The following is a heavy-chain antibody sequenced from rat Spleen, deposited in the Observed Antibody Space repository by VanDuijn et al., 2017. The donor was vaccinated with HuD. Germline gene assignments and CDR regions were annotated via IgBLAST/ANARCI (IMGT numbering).Heavy chain of an antibody. Sequence: EVQLVESGGGLVQPGRSLKLSCAASGFTFSNYGMAWVRQAPTKGLEWVATISYDGSSTYYRDSVKGRFTISRDDAQSTLYLQMNSLRSDDTATYSCARHGSSTFDYWGQGVMVTVSS. CDR1: GFTFSNYG. CDR3: ARHGSSTFDY. D-gene: IGHD1-12*03. CDR2: ISYDGSST. J-gene: IGHJ2*01. V-gene: IGHV5-29*01.